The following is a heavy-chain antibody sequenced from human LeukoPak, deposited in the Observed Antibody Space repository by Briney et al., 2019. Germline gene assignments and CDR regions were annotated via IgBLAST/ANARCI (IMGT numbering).Heavy chain of an antibody. V-gene: IGHV4-61*02. CDR1: GGSINSGNYC. J-gene: IGHJ4*02. Sequence: SETLSLTCTVSGGSINSGNYCWSWIWQPAGKGLEWLGRMCSSSTAHYNPSLKTRVTISLDTSKNQFSLNLTSVTAADTALYYCARERAYAGTYSYFDYWGQGILVTVSS. D-gene: IGHD1-26*01. CDR3: ARERAYAGTYSYFDY. CDR2: MCSSSTA.